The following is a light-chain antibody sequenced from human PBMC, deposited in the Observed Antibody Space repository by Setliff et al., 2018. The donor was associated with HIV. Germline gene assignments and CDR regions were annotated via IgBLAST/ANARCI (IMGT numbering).Light chain of an antibody. CDR1: TSDVGGYNF. Sequence: QSVLAQPRSVSGSPGQSVTISCTGTTSDVGGYNFVSWYQHHPGKGPKLMIYVVIKRPSGVPDRFSGSKSGNTASLTIAGLQAEDEADYYCCSYAGSHTFVFGTGTKVTVL. J-gene: IGLJ1*01. V-gene: IGLV2-11*01. CDR3: CSYAGSHTFV. CDR2: VVI.